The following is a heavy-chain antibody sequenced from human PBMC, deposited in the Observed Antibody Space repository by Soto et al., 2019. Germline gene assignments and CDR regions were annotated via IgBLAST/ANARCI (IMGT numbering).Heavy chain of an antibody. V-gene: IGHV4-39*01. CDR2: IYYSGST. J-gene: IGHJ4*02. CDR3: ARQLPFYDFWSGYSNYFDY. D-gene: IGHD3-3*01. Sequence: QLQLQESGPGLVKPSETLSLTCTVSGGSISSSSYYWGWIRQPPGKGLEWIGGIYYSGSTYYNPSLKSRDTISGDTSKNQFSLKLSSVTAADTAVYYCARQLPFYDFWSGYSNYFDYWGQGTLVTVSS. CDR1: GGSISSSSYY.